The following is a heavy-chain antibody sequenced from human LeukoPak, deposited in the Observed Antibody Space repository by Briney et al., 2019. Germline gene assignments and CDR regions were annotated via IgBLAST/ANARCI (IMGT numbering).Heavy chain of an antibody. CDR1: GGSISSSSYY. D-gene: IGHD4-11*01. Sequence: SETLSLTCTVSGGSISSSSYYWGWIRQPPGKGLEWIGSIYYSGSTYYNPSLKSRVTISVDTSKNQFSLKLSFVTAADTAVYYCARRDLVQSDAFDIWGQGTMVTVSS. J-gene: IGHJ3*02. CDR2: IYYSGST. CDR3: ARRDLVQSDAFDI. V-gene: IGHV4-39*07.